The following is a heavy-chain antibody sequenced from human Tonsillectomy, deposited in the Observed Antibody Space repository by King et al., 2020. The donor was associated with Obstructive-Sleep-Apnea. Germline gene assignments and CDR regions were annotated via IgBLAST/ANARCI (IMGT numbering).Heavy chain of an antibody. CDR3: AKAPPIYYGSGSARGVDNMDV. D-gene: IGHD3-10*01. CDR2: IVGSGGST. V-gene: IGHV3-23*04. Sequence: VQLVESGGGLVQPGGSLRLSCAASGFTFSNYAMTWVRQAPGKGLEWVSAIVGSGGSTYYADSVKGRFTISRDNSKNTLYLQMKSLRAEDTARYYCAKAPPIYYGSGSARGVDNMDVWGQGTTVTVSS. J-gene: IGHJ6*02. CDR1: GFTFSNYA.